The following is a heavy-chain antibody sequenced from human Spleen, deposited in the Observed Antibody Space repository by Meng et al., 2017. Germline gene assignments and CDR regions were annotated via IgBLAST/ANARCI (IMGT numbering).Heavy chain of an antibody. Sequence: VQRQESGPGLVKPSQTLSLTCTVSGGSISSGIYYWSWIRQHPGKGLEWIGYIYYSGSTYYNPSLKSRVTISVDTSKNQFSLKLSSVTAADTAVYYCARDRGSYYGGWFDPWGQGTLVTVSS. CDR1: GGSISSGIYY. D-gene: IGHD1-26*01. CDR3: ARDRGSYYGGWFDP. CDR2: IYYSGST. J-gene: IGHJ5*02. V-gene: IGHV4-31*03.